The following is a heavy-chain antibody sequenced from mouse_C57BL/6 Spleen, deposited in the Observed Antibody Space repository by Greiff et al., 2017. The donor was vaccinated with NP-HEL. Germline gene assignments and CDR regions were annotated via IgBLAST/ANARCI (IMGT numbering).Heavy chain of an antibody. J-gene: IGHJ2*01. D-gene: IGHD1-1*01. CDR1: GYAFSSSW. V-gene: IGHV1-82*01. CDR3: ARIPYYYGSSCDY. CDR2: IYPGDGDT. Sequence: QVQLKQSGPELVKPGASVKISCKASGYAFSSSWMNWVKQRPGKGLEWIGRIYPGDGDTNYNGKFKGKATLTADKSSSNAYMQLSSLTSEDSAVYFCARIPYYYGSSCDYWGQGTTLTVSS.